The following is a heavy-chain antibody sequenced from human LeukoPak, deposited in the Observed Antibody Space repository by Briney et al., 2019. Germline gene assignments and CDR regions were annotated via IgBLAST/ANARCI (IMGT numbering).Heavy chain of an antibody. J-gene: IGHJ6*02. CDR2: IYHSGST. Sequence: SETLSLTCTVSGGSISSSSYYWGWIRQPPGKGLEWIGSIYHSGSTNYNPSLKSRVTISVDKSKNQFSLKLSSVTAADTAVYYCARDLTHYYYGMDVWGQGTTVTVSS. V-gene: IGHV4-39*07. CDR3: ARDLTHYYYGMDV. CDR1: GGSISSSSYY.